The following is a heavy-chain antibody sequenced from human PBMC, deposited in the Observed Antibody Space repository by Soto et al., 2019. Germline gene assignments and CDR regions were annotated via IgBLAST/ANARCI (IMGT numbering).Heavy chain of an antibody. CDR2: IFNNAEAV. CDR3: ARHPERIAQIGWFDP. J-gene: IGHJ5*02. D-gene: IGHD6-13*01. CDR1: GFTFSDYF. V-gene: IGHV3-11*04. Sequence: GSLRLSCAASGFTFSDYFMGWIRQAPGKGLEWVSYIFNNAEAVYYADSVRGRFTISRDNAGNSLYLQMNSLRAEDTAVYYCARHPERIAQIGWFDPWGQGTLVTVS.